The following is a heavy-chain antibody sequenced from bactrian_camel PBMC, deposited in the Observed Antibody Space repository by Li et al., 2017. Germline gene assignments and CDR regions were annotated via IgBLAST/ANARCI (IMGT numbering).Heavy chain of an antibody. CDR1: GNANSRKF. D-gene: IGHD7*01. V-gene: IGHV3S54*01. J-gene: IGHJ4*01. CDR2: ISLARGNT. CDR3: AAAHEVHGGLCLTSDYKT. Sequence: LVESGGGSVEAGGSLTLSCSGAGNANSRKFMAWFRQAPGEKRTLVARISLARGNTYYADSVKGRFTISQDIPKNTLDLQMNSLKPEDTAMYYCAAAHEVHGGLCLTSDYKTWGQGTQVTVS.